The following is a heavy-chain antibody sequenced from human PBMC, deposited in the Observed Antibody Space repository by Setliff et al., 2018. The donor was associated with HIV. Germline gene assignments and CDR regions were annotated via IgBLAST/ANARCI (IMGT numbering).Heavy chain of an antibody. CDR2: IFYSETVYYGGRT. V-gene: IGHV4-39*07. J-gene: IGHJ3*02. CDR1: GGSISSNNYY. CDR3: ARAEMATIVAFDI. D-gene: IGHD5-12*01. Sequence: SETLSLTCTVSGGSISSNNYYWGWIRQPPGKGLEWIGSIFYSETVYYGGRTYYSPSLKSRVTISVDTSKSQFSLKLSSVTAADTAVYYCARAEMATIVAFDIWGQGTMVTVSS.